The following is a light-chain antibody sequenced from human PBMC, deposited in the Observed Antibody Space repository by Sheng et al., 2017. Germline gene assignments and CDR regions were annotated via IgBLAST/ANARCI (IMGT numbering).Light chain of an antibody. CDR2: DVN. CDR1: STDIGTYNH. V-gene: IGLV2-8*01. CDR3: CSYAGNYNLV. Sequence: QSALTQPPSASGSPGQSVTITCSGSSTDIGTYNHVSWYQQHPGKPPKLLIYDVNKRPSGVPDRFSGSKSDTTASLTVSGLQADDEAEYSCCSYAGNYNLVFGGGTRTDRP. J-gene: IGLJ2*01.